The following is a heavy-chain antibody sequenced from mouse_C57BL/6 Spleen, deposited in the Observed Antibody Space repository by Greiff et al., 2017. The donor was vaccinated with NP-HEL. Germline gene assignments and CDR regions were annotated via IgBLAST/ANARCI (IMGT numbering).Heavy chain of an antibody. CDR3: ARSLITTVVATPAY. J-gene: IGHJ3*01. Sequence: QVQLQQPGAELVRPGSSVKLSCKASGYTFTSYWMHWVKQRPIQGLEWIGNIDPSDSETHYNQKFKDKATLTVDKSSSTAYMQLSSLTSEDSAVYYCARSLITTVVATPAYWGQGTLVTVSA. D-gene: IGHD1-1*01. V-gene: IGHV1-52*01. CDR2: IDPSDSET. CDR1: GYTFTSYW.